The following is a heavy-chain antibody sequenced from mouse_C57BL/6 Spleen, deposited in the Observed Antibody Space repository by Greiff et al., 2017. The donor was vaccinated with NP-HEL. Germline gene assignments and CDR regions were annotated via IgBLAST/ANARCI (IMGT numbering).Heavy chain of an antibody. CDR1: GYTFTGYW. V-gene: IGHV1-9*01. D-gene: IGHD2-1*01. Sequence: QVQLKQSGAELMKPGASVKLSCKATGYTFTGYWIEWVKQRPGHGLEWIGEILPGSGSTNYTEKFKGKATFTADTSSNTAYMQLSSLTTEDSAIYYCARLNYGNYVYFDYWGQGTTLTVSS. CDR2: ILPGSGST. CDR3: ARLNYGNYVYFDY. J-gene: IGHJ2*01.